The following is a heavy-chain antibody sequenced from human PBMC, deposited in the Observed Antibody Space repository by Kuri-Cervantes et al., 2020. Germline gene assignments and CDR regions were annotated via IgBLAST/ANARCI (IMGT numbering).Heavy chain of an antibody. CDR2: ISYDGSNK. CDR1: GFTFSSYG. CDR3: AKDFTYGGNSGG. Sequence: GGSLRLSCAASGFTFSSYGMHWVRQAPGKGLEWVAVISYDGSNKYYADSVKGRFTTSRDNSKNTLYLQMNSLRAEDTAVYYCAKDFTYGGNSGGWGQGTMVTVSS. D-gene: IGHD4-23*01. V-gene: IGHV3-30*18. J-gene: IGHJ3*01.